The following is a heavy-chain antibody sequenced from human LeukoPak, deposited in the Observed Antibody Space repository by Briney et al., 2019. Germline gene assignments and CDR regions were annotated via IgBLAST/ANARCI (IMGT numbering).Heavy chain of an antibody. V-gene: IGHV3-23*01. CDR2: ISGSGGST. CDR1: GFTFSSYG. D-gene: IGHD3-22*01. CDR3: AKGPLGSSGYHPYYFDY. J-gene: IGHJ4*02. Sequence: GGSLRLSCAASGFTFSSYGMSWVRQAPGKGLEWVSAISGSGGSTYYADSVKGRFTISRDNSKNTLYLQMNSLRAEDTAVYYCAKGPLGSSGYHPYYFDYWGQGTLVTVSS.